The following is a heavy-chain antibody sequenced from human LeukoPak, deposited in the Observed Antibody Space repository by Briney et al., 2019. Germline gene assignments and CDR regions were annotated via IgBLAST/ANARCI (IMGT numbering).Heavy chain of an antibody. CDR2: IYHSGGT. J-gene: IGHJ4*02. CDR1: GGSISSSNW. Sequence: SGTLSLTCAVSGGSISSSNWWSWVRQPPGKGLEWIGEIYHSGGTNYNPSLKSRVTISVDKSKNQFSLKLSSVTAADTAVYYCARHLGIAARPTDYWGQGTLVTVSS. CDR3: ARHLGIAARPTDY. V-gene: IGHV4-4*02. D-gene: IGHD6-6*01.